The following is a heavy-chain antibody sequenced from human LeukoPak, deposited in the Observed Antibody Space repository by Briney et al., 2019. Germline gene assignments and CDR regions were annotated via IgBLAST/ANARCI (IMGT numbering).Heavy chain of an antibody. D-gene: IGHD2/OR15-2a*01. J-gene: IGHJ4*02. CDR2: IWYDGSNK. CDR3: AREGPRGNSQFDY. V-gene: IGHV3-33*01. Sequence: GGSLRLSCAASGFTFSNYGMHWVRQAPGKGLEWVALIWYDGSNKYYADSVKGGLTIFRDNSKNTLFLQMNSLRAEDTAVYYCAREGPRGNSQFDYWGQGTLVTVSS. CDR1: GFTFSNYG.